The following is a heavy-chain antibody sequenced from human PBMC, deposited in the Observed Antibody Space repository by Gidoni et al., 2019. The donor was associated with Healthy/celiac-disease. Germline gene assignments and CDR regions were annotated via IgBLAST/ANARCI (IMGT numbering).Heavy chain of an antibody. Sequence: HSGSTNYNPSLKSRVTISVDKSKNQFSLKLSSVTAADTAVYYCARVDYGSGKYAFDIWGQGTMVTVSS. CDR3: ARVDYGSGKYAFDI. J-gene: IGHJ3*02. CDR2: HSGST. D-gene: IGHD3-10*01. V-gene: IGHV4-4*02.